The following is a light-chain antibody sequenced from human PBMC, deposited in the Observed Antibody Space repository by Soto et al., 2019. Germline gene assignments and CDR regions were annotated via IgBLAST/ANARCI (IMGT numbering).Light chain of an antibody. V-gene: IGKV3-20*01. J-gene: IGKJ2*01. CDR3: QQYGRSPLMYT. CDR1: QSITSNF. Sequence: EIVLTQSPGNLSLSPGERATLSCRASQSITSNFLAWYQQKPGQAPRLLIYGASTRAAGVPDRFSGSGSGTDFTLTITRLEPEDFAVYYCQQYGRSPLMYTFGQGTKLGVK. CDR2: GAS.